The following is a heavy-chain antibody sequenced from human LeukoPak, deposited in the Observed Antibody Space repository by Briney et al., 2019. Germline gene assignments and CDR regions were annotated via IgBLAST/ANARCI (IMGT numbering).Heavy chain of an antibody. D-gene: IGHD6-19*01. V-gene: IGHV4-34*01. Sequence: PSETLSLTCAVYGGSFSGYYWSWIRQPPGQGLEWIGEINHSGSTNYNPSLKSRVTISVDTSKNQFTLKLSSVTAADTAVYYCARERIGSGWGNYYYYYGMDVWGKGTTVTVSS. J-gene: IGHJ6*04. CDR1: GGSFSGYY. CDR3: ARERIGSGWGNYYYYYGMDV. CDR2: INHSGST.